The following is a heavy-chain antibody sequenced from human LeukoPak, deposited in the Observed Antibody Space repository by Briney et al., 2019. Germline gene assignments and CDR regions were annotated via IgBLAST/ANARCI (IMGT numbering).Heavy chain of an antibody. CDR1: GGSISSYY. CDR3: ARGGAVYYYYYYYMDV. CDR2: IYYSGST. D-gene: IGHD3-16*01. Sequence: SETLSLTCTVSGGSISSYYWSWIRQPPGKGLEWIGYIYYSGSTNYNPSLKSRVTISVDTPKNQFSLKLSSVTAADTAVYYCARGGAVYYYYYYYMDVWGKGTTVTVSS. J-gene: IGHJ6*03. V-gene: IGHV4-59*01.